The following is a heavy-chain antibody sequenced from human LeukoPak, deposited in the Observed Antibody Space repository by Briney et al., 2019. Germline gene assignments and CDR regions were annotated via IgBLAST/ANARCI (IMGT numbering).Heavy chain of an antibody. Sequence: GGSLRLSCAASGFTFSSYPMSWVRQAPGKGLEWVSAISGSGGSTYYADSVKGRFTISRDNHKNTLYLQMNTLRAEDTAVYYCAKGEESSYDSSGYYLNDAFDIWGQGTMVTGSS. CDR3: AKGEESSYDSSGYYLNDAFDI. J-gene: IGHJ3*02. CDR2: ISGSGGST. CDR1: GFTFSSYP. V-gene: IGHV3-23*01. D-gene: IGHD3-22*01.